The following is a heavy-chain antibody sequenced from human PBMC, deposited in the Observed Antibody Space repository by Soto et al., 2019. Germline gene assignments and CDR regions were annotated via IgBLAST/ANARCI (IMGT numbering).Heavy chain of an antibody. D-gene: IGHD3-3*01. Sequence: GGSLRLSCAASGFTFSSYDMHWVRQAPGKGLEWVSAIGTAGDTYYPGSVKGRFTISRENAKNSLYLQMNSLRAEDTAVYYCARGGDDFWSGPLHHGMDVWGQGTTVTVSS. V-gene: IGHV3-13*01. CDR1: GFTFSSYD. J-gene: IGHJ6*02. CDR3: ARGGDDFWSGPLHHGMDV. CDR2: IGTAGDT.